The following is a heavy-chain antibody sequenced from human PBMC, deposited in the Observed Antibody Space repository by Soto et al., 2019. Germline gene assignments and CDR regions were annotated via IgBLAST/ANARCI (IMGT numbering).Heavy chain of an antibody. CDR1: GGSISSYF. Sequence: PSETLSLTCTVSGGSISSYFWSWIRQPPGKGLEWIGYIDYSGRTNYNPSLKSRVSISVDTSKNQFSLMLNSVTAADTAMYYCSRDGASSSWHGMDVWGQGTTVT. J-gene: IGHJ6*02. CDR3: SRDGASSSWHGMDV. CDR2: IDYSGRT. D-gene: IGHD6-19*01. V-gene: IGHV4-59*01.